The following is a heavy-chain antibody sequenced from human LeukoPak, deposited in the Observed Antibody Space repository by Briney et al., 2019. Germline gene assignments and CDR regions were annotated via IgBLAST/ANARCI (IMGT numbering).Heavy chain of an antibody. CDR2: INHSGST. V-gene: IGHV4-34*01. D-gene: IGHD5-18*01. Sequence: PSETLSLTCAVYGGSFSGYYWSWIRQPPGKGLEWIGEINHSGSTNYNPSLKSRVTISVDTSKNQFSLKLSSVTAADTAVYYCASRVAQLWSPFDYWGQGTLVTVSS. CDR3: ASRVAQLWSPFDY. CDR1: GGSFSGYY. J-gene: IGHJ4*02.